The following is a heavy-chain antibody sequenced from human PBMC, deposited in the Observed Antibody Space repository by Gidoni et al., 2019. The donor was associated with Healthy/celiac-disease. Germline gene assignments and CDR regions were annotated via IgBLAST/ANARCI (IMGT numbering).Heavy chain of an antibody. J-gene: IGHJ4*02. V-gene: IGHV3-23*01. CDR1: GSTFSSYA. Sequence: EVQLLESGGGLVQPGGSMSISCAASGSTFSSYAMSWVRQAPGKGLEWFSAISGSVGSTYYADAVKGRFTISRDNSKNTLYLQMNSLRAEDTAVYYCAKPQTYYYDSSAYYWGQGTLVTVSS. D-gene: IGHD3-22*01. CDR3: AKPQTYYYDSSAYY. CDR2: ISGSVGST.